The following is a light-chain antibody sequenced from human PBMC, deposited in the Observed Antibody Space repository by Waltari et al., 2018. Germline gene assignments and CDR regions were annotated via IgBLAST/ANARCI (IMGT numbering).Light chain of an antibody. CDR1: QSISSH. V-gene: IGKV1-39*01. Sequence: DIQMTQSPSSLYASVGDRVTITCRASQSISSHLNWYQQRPGKAPKLLIYAASSVQSGVPSRFSGSGSGTDFTLTISSLQREDFATYHCQQSYSIPQTFGQGTKVEIE. CDR2: AAS. J-gene: IGKJ1*01. CDR3: QQSYSIPQT.